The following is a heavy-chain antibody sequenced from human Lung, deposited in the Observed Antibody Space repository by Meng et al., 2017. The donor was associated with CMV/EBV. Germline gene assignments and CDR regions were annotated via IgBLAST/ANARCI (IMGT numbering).Heavy chain of an antibody. D-gene: IGHD6-19*01. J-gene: IGHJ6*04. CDR2: IRYDGSNK. Sequence: GESLKISCVASGFTFSRNAMHWVRQAPGKGLEWVAFIRYDGSNKYYADSVKGRFTISRDNSKNTVYVQMNSLRAEDTAVYYCAKDRIAVVPKGGLIRPRVDYYYGMDVCGKGTTLTVSS. V-gene: IGHV3-30*02. CDR3: AKDRIAVVPKGGLIRPRVDYYYGMDV. CDR1: GFTFSRNA.